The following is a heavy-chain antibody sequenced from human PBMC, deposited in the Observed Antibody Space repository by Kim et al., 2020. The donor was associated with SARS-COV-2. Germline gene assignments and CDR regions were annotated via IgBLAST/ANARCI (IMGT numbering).Heavy chain of an antibody. CDR1: GFTFSSYS. CDR3: ARDIDSGSGSYFDY. J-gene: IGHJ4*02. CDR2: ISSSSSYI. V-gene: IGHV3-21*04. Sequence: GSLRLSCAASGFTFSSYSMNWVRQAPGKGLEWVSSISSSSSYIYYADSVRGRFTISRDNAKNSLYLQMNSLRAEDMAMYYCARDIDSGSGSYFDYWGQGTLVTVSS. D-gene: IGHD3-10*01.